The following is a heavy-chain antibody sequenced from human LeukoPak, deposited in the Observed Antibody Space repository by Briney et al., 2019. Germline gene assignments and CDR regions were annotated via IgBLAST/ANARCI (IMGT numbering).Heavy chain of an antibody. CDR2: ISSGGTI. D-gene: IGHD5-24*01. CDR3: ANSLSGVRGPVDGD. V-gene: IGHV3-69-1*02. J-gene: IGHJ4*02. Sequence: GGSLRLSCAASGFTLSKYEGNWVRQAPGKGLEWVSYISSGGTIYYADSVKDRFTISRDNAKNLLFLQMNSLRAEDTAVYYCANSLSGVRGPVDGDWGQGTLVTVSS. CDR1: GFTLSKYE.